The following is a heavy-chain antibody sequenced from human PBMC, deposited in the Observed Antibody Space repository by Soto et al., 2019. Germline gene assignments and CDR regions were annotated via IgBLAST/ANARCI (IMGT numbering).Heavy chain of an antibody. CDR2: ISGSGGST. J-gene: IGHJ4*02. CDR3: ANLGNLGYCSSTSCPFDY. Sequence: GGSLRLSCAASGFTFSSYAMSWVRQAPGKGLEWVSAISGSGGSTYYADSVKGRFTISRDNSKNTLYLQMNSLRAEDTAVYYCANLGNLGYCSSTSCPFDYWGQGTLVTSPQ. V-gene: IGHV3-23*01. CDR1: GFTFSSYA. D-gene: IGHD2-2*01.